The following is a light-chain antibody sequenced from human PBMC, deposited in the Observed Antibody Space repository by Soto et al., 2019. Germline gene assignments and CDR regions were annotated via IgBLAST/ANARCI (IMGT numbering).Light chain of an antibody. Sequence: EIVLTQSPATLSLSPGERVTLSCRASQSVSGSLAWYQQKPGQSPRLLIYSSSNRATGIPARFSGSGSGTDFTLTINRLEPEDSAVYYCQQYGSLITFGQGTRLEIK. J-gene: IGKJ5*01. CDR2: SSS. CDR3: QQYGSLIT. CDR1: QSVSGS. V-gene: IGKV3-11*01.